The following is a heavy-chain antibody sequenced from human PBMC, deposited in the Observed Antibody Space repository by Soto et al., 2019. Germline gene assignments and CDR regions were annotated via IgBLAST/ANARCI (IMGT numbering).Heavy chain of an antibody. V-gene: IGHV1-46*03. CDR3: CSLDYGQWY. Sequence: XXVKVSGKASGYTFTSHPMHWVRQVPGEGLEWMGMINARSGGTNSPQKYQGRVAMTRDTSTSTVYMEPSSLRSEDTAVYYCCSLDYGQWYWGQGTLVTVSS. CDR2: INARSGGT. CDR1: GYTFTSHP. D-gene: IGHD3-10*01. J-gene: IGHJ4*02.